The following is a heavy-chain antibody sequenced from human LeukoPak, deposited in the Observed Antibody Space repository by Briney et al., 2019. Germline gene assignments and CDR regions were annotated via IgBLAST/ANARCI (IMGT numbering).Heavy chain of an antibody. CDR2: FDPEDGET. Sequence: GASVKVSCKVSGYTLTELSMHWVRQAPGKGLEWMGGFDPEDGETIYAQKFQGRVTMTEDTSTDTAYVELSSLRSEDTAVYYCATDRDVTTRPNDAFDIWGQGTMVTVSS. V-gene: IGHV1-24*01. CDR1: GYTLTELS. D-gene: IGHD4-17*01. J-gene: IGHJ3*02. CDR3: ATDRDVTTRPNDAFDI.